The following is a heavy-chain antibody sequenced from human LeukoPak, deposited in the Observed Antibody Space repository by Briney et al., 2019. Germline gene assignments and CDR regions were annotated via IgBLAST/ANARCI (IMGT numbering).Heavy chain of an antibody. CDR1: GGSISSSSYY. J-gene: IGHJ3*02. Sequence: SETLSLTCTVSGGSISSSSYYWGWIRQPPGKGLEWIASLYYSGSTYYNPSLKSRVTISVDTSKNQFSLKLSSVTAADTAVYYCARDDWVWGSYPKGNAFDIWGQGTMVTVSS. D-gene: IGHD3-16*01. V-gene: IGHV4-39*07. CDR2: LYYSGST. CDR3: ARDDWVWGSYPKGNAFDI.